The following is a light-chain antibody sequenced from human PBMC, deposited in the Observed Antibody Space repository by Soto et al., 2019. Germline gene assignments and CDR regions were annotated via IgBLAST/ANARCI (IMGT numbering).Light chain of an antibody. J-gene: IGKJ4*01. CDR3: QQYNNWPLLT. CDR1: QSFSSN. V-gene: IGKV3-15*01. CDR2: GAS. Sequence: EIVRTQSPATLSVSPGERATLPCPASQSFSSNLAWYQQKPGQAPRLLIYGASTRATGIPARFSGSGSGTEFTLTISSLQSEDFAVYYCQQYNNWPLLTFGGGTKVDIK.